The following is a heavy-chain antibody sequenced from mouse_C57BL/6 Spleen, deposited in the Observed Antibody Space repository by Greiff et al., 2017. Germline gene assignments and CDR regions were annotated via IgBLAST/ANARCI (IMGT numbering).Heavy chain of an antibody. CDR3: ARKENY. CDR2: IDPSDSYT. V-gene: IGHV1-50*01. Sequence: VQLQQPGAELVKPGASVKLSCKASGYTFTSYWMQWVKQRPGQGLEWIGEIDPSDSYTNYNQKVKGKATLTVDTSSSTAYMQLSSLTSEDSAVYYCARKENYWGQGTTLTVSS. J-gene: IGHJ2*01. CDR1: GYTFTSYW.